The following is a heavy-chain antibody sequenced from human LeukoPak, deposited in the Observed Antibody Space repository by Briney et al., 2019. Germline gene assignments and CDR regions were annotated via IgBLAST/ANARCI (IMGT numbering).Heavy chain of an antibody. CDR2: IYYSGST. J-gene: IGHJ4*02. CDR3: ARGGEGYPLPHYFDY. Sequence: PSETLSLTCTVSGGSVSSGSYYWSWIRQPPGKGLEWIGYIYYSGSTNYNPSLKSRVTISVDTSKNQFSLRLSSVTAADTAVYYCARGGEGYPLPHYFDYWGQGTLVTVSS. V-gene: IGHV4-61*01. D-gene: IGHD5-18*01. CDR1: GGSVSSGSYY.